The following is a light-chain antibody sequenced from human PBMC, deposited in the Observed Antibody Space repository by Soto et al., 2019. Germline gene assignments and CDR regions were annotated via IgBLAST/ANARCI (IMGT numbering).Light chain of an antibody. CDR1: SSNIGGNS. CDR2: DDN. V-gene: IGLV1-51*01. CDR3: GSWDSSLSAYV. Sequence: VLTQPPSVSAAPGQKVTISCSGSSSNIGGNSVSWYQQLPGTAPKLLIYDDNKRPSGIPDRFSGSKSGTSATLGITGFQTGDEADYYCGSWDSSLSAYVFGTGPQVTVL. J-gene: IGLJ1*01.